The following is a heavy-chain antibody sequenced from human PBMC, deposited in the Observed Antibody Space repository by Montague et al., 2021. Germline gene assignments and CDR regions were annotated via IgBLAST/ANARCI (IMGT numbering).Heavy chain of an antibody. CDR3: TFYKFRETPRGFDY. CDR2: ISTDGSST. J-gene: IGHJ4*02. V-gene: IGHV3-74*01. D-gene: IGHD3-10*01. Sequence: SRSLSLSASGFTFSSYWMHWVRQAPGKGLVWVSRISTDGSSTTYADSVKGRLTTSRDNAKNMLYLQMNSLRAEDTAVYYCTFYKFRETPRGFDYWGQGTLVTVSA. CDR1: GFTFSSYW.